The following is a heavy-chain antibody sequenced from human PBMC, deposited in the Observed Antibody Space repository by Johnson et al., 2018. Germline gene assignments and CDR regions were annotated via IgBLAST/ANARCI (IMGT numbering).Heavy chain of an antibody. D-gene: IGHD5-24*01. CDR3: GSDVEMATIGDAFDI. Sequence: QVQLVQSGGGVVEPRRTLGLSCAASRFTFSSYAMHWVRQAPGKGLEWVAVISYDGRNKYYADSVKGRFTSSRDNSKNTLYLQMTTLRAEDTGVYYCGSDVEMATIGDAFDIWGQGTMVTVSS. V-gene: IGHV3-30-3*01. CDR1: RFTFSSYA. CDR2: ISYDGRNK. J-gene: IGHJ3*02.